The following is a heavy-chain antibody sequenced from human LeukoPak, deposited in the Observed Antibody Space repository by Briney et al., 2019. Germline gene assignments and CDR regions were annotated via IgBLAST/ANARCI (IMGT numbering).Heavy chain of an antibody. CDR1: TYSISSGYY. V-gene: IGHV4-38-2*02. D-gene: IGHD6-13*01. CDR2: IYHSGST. Sequence: SETLSLTCTVSTYSISSGYYWGWIRQPPGKGLAWIGNIYHSGSTYYNPSLKSRVTISVDTSKNQFSLKLSSVTAADTAVYYCARGAYSSSWYGLAFDYWGQGTLVTVSS. J-gene: IGHJ4*02. CDR3: ARGAYSSSWYGLAFDY.